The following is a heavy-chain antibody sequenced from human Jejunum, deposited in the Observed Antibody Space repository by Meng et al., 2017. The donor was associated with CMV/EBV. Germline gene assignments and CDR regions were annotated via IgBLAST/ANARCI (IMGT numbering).Heavy chain of an antibody. J-gene: IGHJ6*02. CDR2: TRYDGQNK. CDR3: ANFPSSAYYSEMDV. CDR1: GFSFSSCG. Sequence: SGFSFSSCGMHWVRKAPGKGLEWVAFTRYDGQNKYYLDSVKGRFTISKDNSKNTLYLQMSSLRPEDTGIYYCANFPSSAYYSEMDVWGQGTTVTVSS. V-gene: IGHV3-30*02.